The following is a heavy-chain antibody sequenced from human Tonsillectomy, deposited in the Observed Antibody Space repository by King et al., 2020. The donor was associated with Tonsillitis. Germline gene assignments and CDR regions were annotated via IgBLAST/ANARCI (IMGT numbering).Heavy chain of an antibody. J-gene: IGHJ4*02. CDR1: GGSFSGYY. Sequence: VQLQQWGAGLLKPSETLSLTCAVYGGSFSGYYWSWIRQPPGKGLEWIGEINHSGSTNYNPSLKSRVTISVDTSKNQFSLKLSSVTAADTAVYYCARGGNPTWIAVRKGCFLDYWGQGTLVTVSS. D-gene: IGHD1-14*01. V-gene: IGHV4-34*01. CDR2: INHSGST. CDR3: ARGGNPTWIAVRKGCFLDY.